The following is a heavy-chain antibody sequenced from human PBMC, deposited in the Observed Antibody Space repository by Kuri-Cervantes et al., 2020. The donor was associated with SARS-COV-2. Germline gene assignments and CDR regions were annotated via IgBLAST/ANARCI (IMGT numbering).Heavy chain of an antibody. V-gene: IGHV3-7*01. CDR2: MRGDGGEQ. D-gene: IGHD2-2*01. CDR3: ARGSCSSTSCYYTNWFDP. J-gene: IGHJ5*02. Sequence: GESLKISCVGSGFTFNDDWMSWVRQAPGKGLEWVAIMRGDGGEQYYADSVRGRFSISRDNSKNSVYVEMNSLRAEDTAVYYCARGSCSSTSCYYTNWFDPWGQGTLVTVSS. CDR1: GFTFNDDW.